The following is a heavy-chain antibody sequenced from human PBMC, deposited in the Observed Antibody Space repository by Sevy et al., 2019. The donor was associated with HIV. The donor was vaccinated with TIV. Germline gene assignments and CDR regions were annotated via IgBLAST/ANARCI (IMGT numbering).Heavy chain of an antibody. D-gene: IGHD6-19*01. CDR3: ARGAPHIAVAGPFGY. CDR1: GFTFSSYA. Sequence: GGSLRLSCAASGFTFSSYAMHWIRQAPGKGLEWVAVISYDGSNKYYADSVKGRFTISRDNSKNTLYLQMNSLRAEDTAVYYCARGAPHIAVAGPFGYWGQRTLVTVSS. CDR2: ISYDGSNK. J-gene: IGHJ4*02. V-gene: IGHV3-30-3*01.